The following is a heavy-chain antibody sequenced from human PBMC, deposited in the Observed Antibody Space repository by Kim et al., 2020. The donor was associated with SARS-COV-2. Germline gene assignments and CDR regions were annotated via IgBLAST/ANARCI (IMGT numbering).Heavy chain of an antibody. D-gene: IGHD3-16*01. CDR2: IKQDGSEN. CDR1: GFTFRDYW. CDR3: ARAWVRPSYGSPLSGY. V-gene: IGHV3-7*01. Sequence: GGSLRLSCAASGFTFRDYWMSWVRQAPGKGLEWVANIKQDGSENYYVDSVKGRFTISRDNAKNSLYLQLNSLRVEDTAVYYCARAWVRPSYGSPLSGYWGQGTLVTVSS. J-gene: IGHJ4*02.